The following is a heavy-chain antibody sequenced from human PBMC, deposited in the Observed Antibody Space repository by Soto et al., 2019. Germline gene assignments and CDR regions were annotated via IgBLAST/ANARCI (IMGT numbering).Heavy chain of an antibody. V-gene: IGHV4-30-4*08. CDR1: GGPITSSKHY. D-gene: IGHD1-26*01. CDR3: ARTAYSGSSYYFYY. J-gene: IGHJ4*02. CDR2: IYLSGFT. Sequence: PSETLSLTCTVSGGPITSSKHYWSWIRLHPGKGLEWIGYIYLSGFTYHNPSLKSRVTISIDTSKNRFSLNLSSVTAADTAVYYCARTAYSGSSYYFYYWGQGTLVTVSS.